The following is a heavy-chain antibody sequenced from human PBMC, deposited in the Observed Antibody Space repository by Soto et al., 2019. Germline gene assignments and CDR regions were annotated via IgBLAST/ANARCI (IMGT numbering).Heavy chain of an antibody. Sequence: SGPTLVNPTQTLTLTCTFSGFSLSTSGMRVSWIRQPPGKALEWLARIDWDDDKFYSTSLKTRLTISKDTSKNQVVLTMTNMDPVDTATYYCARTIAAAAVDDHWFDPWGQGTLVTVSS. D-gene: IGHD6-13*01. V-gene: IGHV2-70*04. J-gene: IGHJ5*02. CDR3: ARTIAAAAVDDHWFDP. CDR2: IDWDDDK. CDR1: GFSLSTSGMR.